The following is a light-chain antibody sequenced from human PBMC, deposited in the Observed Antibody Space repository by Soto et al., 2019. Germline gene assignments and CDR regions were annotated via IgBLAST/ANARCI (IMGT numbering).Light chain of an antibody. CDR1: QSVSGH. CDR2: ATS. Sequence: EIFLTQSPATLSVSPGERVTLSCRASQSVSGHLAWYQQKPCQAPRLLISATSTRATGVPAKFSGSGSVTGFTLSISSLQSEDFAVYYGQQYKNWPPYTFGQGTKLVI. CDR3: QQYKNWPPYT. V-gene: IGKV3-15*01. J-gene: IGKJ2*01.